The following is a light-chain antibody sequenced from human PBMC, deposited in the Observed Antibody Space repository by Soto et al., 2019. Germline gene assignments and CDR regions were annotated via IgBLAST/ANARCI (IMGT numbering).Light chain of an antibody. V-gene: IGKV3-20*01. Sequence: EIVLTQSPGTLSLSPGERATLSCRASQSVSSRSLAWYQQKPGQAPRLLMYDTSSRATGTPDRFSGSGSETDFTLTISRLEPEDFAVYFCQHYGISRTFCQGTKVEIK. CDR1: QSVSSRS. J-gene: IGKJ1*01. CDR3: QHYGISRT. CDR2: DTS.